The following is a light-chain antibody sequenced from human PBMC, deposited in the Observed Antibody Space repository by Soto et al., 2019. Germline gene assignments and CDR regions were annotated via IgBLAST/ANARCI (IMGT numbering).Light chain of an antibody. CDR3: SSYARGSTVV. Sequence: QSALTQPASASGSLGQSVTISCTGTSSDVGGYNYVSWYQQHPGKAPKLMIYEVSNRPAGVSNRFSGSKSGNTASLTISGLQAEDEDDYYVSSYARGSTVVFGGGTKLTVL. CDR2: EVS. CDR1: SSDVGGYNY. V-gene: IGLV2-14*01. J-gene: IGLJ2*01.